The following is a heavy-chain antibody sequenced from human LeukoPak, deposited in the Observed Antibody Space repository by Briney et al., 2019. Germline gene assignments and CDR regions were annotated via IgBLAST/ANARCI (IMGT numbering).Heavy chain of an antibody. CDR1: GFTVSSNY. J-gene: IGHJ6*02. V-gene: IGHV3-66*01. CDR3: APRGAPGYYYGMDV. D-gene: IGHD1-26*01. CDR2: ISTSGTT. Sequence: GGSLRLSCAASGFTVSSNYMSWVRQAPGKGLEWVSIISTSGTTSYADSVKGRFTISRDNSRNTLYLQMNSLRAEDTAVYYCAPRGAPGYYYGMDVWGQGTTVTVSS.